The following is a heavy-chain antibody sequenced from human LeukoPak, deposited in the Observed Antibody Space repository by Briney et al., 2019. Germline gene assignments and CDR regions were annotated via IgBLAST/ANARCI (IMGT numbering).Heavy chain of an antibody. CDR3: ARRTIAAAGVYYFDY. J-gene: IGHJ4*02. CDR2: IYYSGST. CDR1: GGSISSSSYY. Sequence: PSETLSLTRTVSGGSISSSSYYWGWIRQPPGKGLEWIGSIYYSGSTYYNPSLKSRVTISVDTSKNQFSLKLSSVTAADTAVYYCARRTIAAAGVYYFDYWGQGTLVTVSS. V-gene: IGHV4-39*01. D-gene: IGHD6-13*01.